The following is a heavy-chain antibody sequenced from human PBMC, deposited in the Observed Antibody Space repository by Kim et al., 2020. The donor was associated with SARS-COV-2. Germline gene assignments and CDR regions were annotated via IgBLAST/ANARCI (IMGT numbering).Heavy chain of an antibody. CDR1: GFIFSGST. V-gene: IGHV3-73*01. Sequence: GGSLRLSCAASGFIFSGSTIHWVRQASGKGLEWVGRIRSKPKNYATEYTVSVKGRFTVSRDDSKNTAYLQMNGLKTEDTAVYYCATYIDYFFNYSGQGIL. CDR3: ATYIDYFFNY. D-gene: IGHD3-9*01. CDR2: IRSKPKNYAT. J-gene: IGHJ4*02.